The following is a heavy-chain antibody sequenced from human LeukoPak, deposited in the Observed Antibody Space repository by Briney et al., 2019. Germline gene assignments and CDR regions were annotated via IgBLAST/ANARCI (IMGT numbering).Heavy chain of an antibody. J-gene: IGHJ1*01. CDR2: ISPSGSLI. CDR1: GFTFDDYG. D-gene: IGHD5-18*01. V-gene: IGHV3-21*01. Sequence: PGGSLRLSCAASGFTFDDYGMSWVRQAPGKGLEWVSSISPSGSLISYADSVKGRFTISRDNTNNSVYLQMSSLRVEDTGVYYCASTPLKIQPAAWGQGTLVAVSS. CDR3: ASTPLKIQPAA.